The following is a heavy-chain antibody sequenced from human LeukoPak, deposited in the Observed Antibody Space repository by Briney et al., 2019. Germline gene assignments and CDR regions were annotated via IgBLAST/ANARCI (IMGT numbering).Heavy chain of an antibody. Sequence: GGSLRLSCAASGFTFRTFAMSWVRQAPGKGLEWVSSFGGAGRGSTYHADSVKGRFIISRDDSKNTLYPQMNSLRVDDTAVYHCAKARGATVNDPVDYWGQGTLVTVSS. CDR1: GFTFRTFA. J-gene: IGHJ4*02. V-gene: IGHV3-23*01. D-gene: IGHD1-26*01. CDR3: AKARGATVNDPVDY. CDR2: FGGAGRGST.